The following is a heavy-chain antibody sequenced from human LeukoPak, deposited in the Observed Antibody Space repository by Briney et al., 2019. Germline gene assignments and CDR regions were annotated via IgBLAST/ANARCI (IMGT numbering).Heavy chain of an antibody. CDR3: AKARSAVVEAATNY. CDR2: IYSGGST. Sequence: GGSLRLSCAASGFTVSSNYMSWVRQAPGKGLEWVSVIYSGGSTYYADSVKGRFSISRDNSKNTLFLQMNSPTAEDTGVYYCAKARSAVVEAATNYWGQGTRVTVSS. J-gene: IGHJ4*02. CDR1: GFTVSSNY. D-gene: IGHD2-15*01. V-gene: IGHV3-53*01.